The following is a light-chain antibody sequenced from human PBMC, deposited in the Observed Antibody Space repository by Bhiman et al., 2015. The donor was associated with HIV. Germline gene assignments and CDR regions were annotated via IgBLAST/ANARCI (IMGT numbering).Light chain of an antibody. CDR2: DVN. J-gene: IGLJ1*01. V-gene: IGLV2-14*03. Sequence: QSALTQPASVSGSPGQSVTISCTGTSSDVGVFNYVSWYQQHPGKAPRLIIYDVNERPSGVSNRFSGSKSGNTASLTISGLQAEDEADYYCSSYTSSTTPYVFGTGTKVTVL. CDR3: SSYTSSTTPYV. CDR1: SSDVGVFNY.